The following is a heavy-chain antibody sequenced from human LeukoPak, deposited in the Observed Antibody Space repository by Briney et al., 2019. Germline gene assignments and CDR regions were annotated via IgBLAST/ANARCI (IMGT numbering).Heavy chain of an antibody. V-gene: IGHV3-13*01. D-gene: IGHD6-19*01. CDR3: ARAGGTSGWNTFDY. CDR1: GFTFSTYD. J-gene: IGHJ4*02. Sequence: GGSLRLSCAASGFTFSTYDMHWVRQAPGKGLEWVSAMKGRFTISRENAKNCLYLQMNSLRAGDTAVYYCARAGGTSGWNTFDYWGQGTRSPSPQ.